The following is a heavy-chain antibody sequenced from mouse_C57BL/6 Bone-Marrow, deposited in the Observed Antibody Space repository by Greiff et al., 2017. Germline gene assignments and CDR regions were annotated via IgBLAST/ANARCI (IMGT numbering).Heavy chain of an antibody. CDR1: GYAFSSYW. D-gene: IGHD1-1*01. J-gene: IGHJ2*01. CDR2: IYPGDGDT. Sequence: VKLQESGAELVKPGASVKISCKASGYAFSSYWMNWVKQRPGKGLEWIGQIYPGDGDTNYNGKFKGKATLTADKSSSTAYMQLSSLTSEDSAVYFCARSPLLLLDYWGQGTTLTVSS. CDR3: ARSPLLLLDY. V-gene: IGHV1-80*01.